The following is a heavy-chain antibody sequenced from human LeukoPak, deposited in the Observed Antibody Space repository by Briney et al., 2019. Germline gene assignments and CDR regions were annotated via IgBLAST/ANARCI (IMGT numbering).Heavy chain of an antibody. D-gene: IGHD5-12*01. CDR2: IYYSGST. CDR3: ARAPIHDY. J-gene: IGHJ4*02. Sequence: PADTLSLTCTVSGGSISIYYWLWTRHPPGKGRELIVYIYYSGSTNHNPSLKSRVTISVDTSKNQFSLKLSSVTAADTAVYYCARAPIHDYWGQGTLVTVSS. CDR1: GGSISIYY. V-gene: IGHV4-59*07.